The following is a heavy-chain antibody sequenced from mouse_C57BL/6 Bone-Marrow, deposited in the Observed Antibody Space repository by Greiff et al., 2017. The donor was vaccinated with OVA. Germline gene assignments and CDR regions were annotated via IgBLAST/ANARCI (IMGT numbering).Heavy chain of an antibody. J-gene: IGHJ3*01. Sequence: VQLQQSGPGLVQPSQSLSITCTVSGFSLTSYGVHWVRQPPGKGLEWLGVIWSGGSTDYNAAFISRLSISKDNSKSQVFFKMNSLQADDTAIYYCAKRQLRLRGFAYWGQGTLVTVSA. V-gene: IGHV2-4*01. CDR2: IWSGGST. D-gene: IGHD3-2*02. CDR1: GFSLTSYG. CDR3: AKRQLRLRGFAY.